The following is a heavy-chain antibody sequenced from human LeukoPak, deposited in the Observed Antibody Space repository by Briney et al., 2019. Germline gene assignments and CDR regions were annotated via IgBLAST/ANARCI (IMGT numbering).Heavy chain of an antibody. D-gene: IGHD6-6*01. J-gene: IGHJ4*02. Sequence: PGGSLRLSCAASGFTFSSYGMSWVHQAPGKGLEWVSAISGNGRSTYYADSVKGRFTISRDNSRNTLYLQMNSLRAEDTALYYCARGTGIARPDYWGQGTLVTVSS. CDR2: ISGNGRST. CDR1: GFTFSSYG. CDR3: ARGTGIARPDY. V-gene: IGHV3-23*01.